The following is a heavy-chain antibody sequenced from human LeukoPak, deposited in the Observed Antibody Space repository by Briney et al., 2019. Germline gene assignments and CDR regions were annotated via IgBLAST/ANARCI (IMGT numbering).Heavy chain of an antibody. CDR1: GYSISSGYY. Sequence: RSETLSLTCTVSGYSISSGYYWGWIRQPPGKGLEWIGSIYYSGSTYYNPSLKSRVTMSVDTSKNQFSLKLSSVTAADTAVYYCARDRRYSSSWYGLDYWGQGTLVTVSS. V-gene: IGHV4-38-2*02. CDR2: IYYSGST. CDR3: ARDRRYSSSWYGLDY. J-gene: IGHJ4*02. D-gene: IGHD6-13*01.